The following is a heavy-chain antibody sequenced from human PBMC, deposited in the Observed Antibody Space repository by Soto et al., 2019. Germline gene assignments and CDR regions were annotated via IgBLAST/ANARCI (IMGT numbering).Heavy chain of an antibody. J-gene: IGHJ4*02. V-gene: IGHV3-21*01. CDR3: SRAAPLSLLWFGELLDY. Sequence: GGSLRLSCAASGFTFSSYSMNWVRQAPGKGLEWVSSISSSSSYIYYADSVKGRFTISRDNAKNSLYLQMNSLRAEDTAGYYCSRAAPLSLLWFGELLDYWGQGTLVTVSS. D-gene: IGHD3-10*01. CDR1: GFTFSSYS. CDR2: ISSSSSYI.